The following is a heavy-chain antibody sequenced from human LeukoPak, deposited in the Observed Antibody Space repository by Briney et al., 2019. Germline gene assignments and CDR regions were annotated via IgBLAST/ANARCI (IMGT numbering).Heavy chain of an antibody. D-gene: IGHD5-18*01. CDR3: ARAPERWYSYGSYTYYYMDV. CDR1: GGSVSSTNW. V-gene: IGHV4-4*02. J-gene: IGHJ6*03. Sequence: SETLSLTCGVSGGSVSSTNWWSWVRQPPGKGLEWIGEIYRSVSTNYNPSLESRVTISVDTSKNQISLKLSSVTAADTTVYYCARAPERWYSYGSYTYYYMDVWGKGTTVTVSS. CDR2: IYRSVST.